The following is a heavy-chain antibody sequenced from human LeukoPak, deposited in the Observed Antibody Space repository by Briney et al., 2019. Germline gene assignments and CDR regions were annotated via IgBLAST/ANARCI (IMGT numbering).Heavy chain of an antibody. CDR2: MKEDGSEE. Sequence: PGGSLRLSCATSGFTFSNFWMTWVRQAPVEELEWVANMKEDGSEEYYVDSVKGRFTISRDNAKSSLYLQMNSLRVEDTAVYYCARQVAGVNDYWGQGTLVTVSS. J-gene: IGHJ4*02. CDR3: ARQVAGVNDY. CDR1: GFTFSNFW. V-gene: IGHV3-7*01. D-gene: IGHD6-19*01.